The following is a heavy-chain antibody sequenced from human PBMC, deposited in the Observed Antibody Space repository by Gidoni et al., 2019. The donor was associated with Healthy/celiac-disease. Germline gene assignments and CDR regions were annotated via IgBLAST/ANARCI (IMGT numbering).Heavy chain of an antibody. Sequence: EVQLLESGGGLVQLGGSLSFSCAASGFTFSSYAMSWVRQAPGKGLEWVSAISGSGGSTYYADSVKGRFTISRDNSKNTLYLQMNSLRAEDTAVYYCAKDTITMIVVVPLDWGQGTLVTVSS. CDR3: AKDTITMIVVVPLD. V-gene: IGHV3-23*01. CDR2: ISGSGGST. D-gene: IGHD3-22*01. CDR1: GFTFSSYA. J-gene: IGHJ4*02.